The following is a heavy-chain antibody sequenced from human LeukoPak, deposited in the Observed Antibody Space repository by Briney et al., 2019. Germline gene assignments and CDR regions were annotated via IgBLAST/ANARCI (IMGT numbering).Heavy chain of an antibody. J-gene: IGHJ5*02. CDR3: ARGDIDH. CDR2: IHPNDGGT. V-gene: IGHV1-46*02. D-gene: IGHD2-15*01. CDR1: GYTFKIYY. Sequence: GASVKVSXKTSGYTFKIYYVQWMRQAPGQGLEWMGVIHPNDGGTTYAQKFQGRIIMTSDTSTSTIYMELSSLKSDDTAVYYCARGDIDHWGQGTLVTVSS.